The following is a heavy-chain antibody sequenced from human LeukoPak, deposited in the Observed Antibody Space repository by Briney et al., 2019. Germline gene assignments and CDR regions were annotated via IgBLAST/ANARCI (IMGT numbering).Heavy chain of an antibody. CDR1: GFPFNAYN. D-gene: IGHD3-16*02. CDR2: IRNDETEI. J-gene: IGHJ4*02. V-gene: IGHV3-30*02. CDR3: AKDGGRYRFDY. Sequence: GGSLRLSCVAPGFPFNAYNIHWIRQAPGRGLEWVSFIRNDETEIHYADFAKGRFTISRDKSKNSVYLQMNSLRPDDTALYYCAKDGGRYRFDYWGQGTMVTVSS.